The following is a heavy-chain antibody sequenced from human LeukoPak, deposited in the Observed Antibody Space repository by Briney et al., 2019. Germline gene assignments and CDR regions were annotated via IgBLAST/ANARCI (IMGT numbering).Heavy chain of an antibody. CDR2: ISGSGGST. V-gene: IGHV3-23*01. CDR3: AKVTVVLPWFGELPS. J-gene: IGHJ4*02. CDR1: GFTFSSYA. D-gene: IGHD3-10*01. Sequence: PGGSLRLSCAASGFTFSSYAMSWVRQAPGKGLEWVSAISGSGGSTYYADSVKGRFTISRDNSKNTLYLQMNSLRAEDTAVYYCAKVTVVLPWFGELPSWGQGTLVTVSS.